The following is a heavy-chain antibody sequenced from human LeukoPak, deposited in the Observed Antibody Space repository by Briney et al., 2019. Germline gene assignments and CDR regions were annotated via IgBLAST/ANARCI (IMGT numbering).Heavy chain of an antibody. Sequence: GGSLRLSCAASGFTFSTYWMNWVRQAPGKGLEWVANIKQDGSEKYYVDSVKGRFTLFRDSAKNSLYLQMNSLRAEDTAVYYCARAEWSNWYFDLWGRGTLVTVSS. CDR1: GFTFSTYW. D-gene: IGHD3-3*01. CDR2: IKQDGSEK. J-gene: IGHJ2*01. V-gene: IGHV3-7*03. CDR3: ARAEWSNWYFDL.